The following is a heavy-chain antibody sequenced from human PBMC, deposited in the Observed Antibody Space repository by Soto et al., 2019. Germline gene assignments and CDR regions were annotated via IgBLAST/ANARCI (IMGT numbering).Heavy chain of an antibody. Sequence: VQLLESGGGLIQPGGSLRLSCAASEFDFSKYAMAWVRQAPGKGLEWVSHITASGSTTYYADSVKGRFTISRDNSKNTLYLHMSALRVEDTAIFFCAKDRASGSGSYYDSWGQGTPVIVSS. CDR1: EFDFSKYA. CDR2: ITASGSTT. CDR3: AKDRASGSGSYYDS. D-gene: IGHD1-26*01. V-gene: IGHV3-23*01. J-gene: IGHJ4*02.